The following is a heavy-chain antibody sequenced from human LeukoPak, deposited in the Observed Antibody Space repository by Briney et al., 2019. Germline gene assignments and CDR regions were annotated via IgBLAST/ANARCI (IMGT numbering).Heavy chain of an antibody. Sequence: GGSLRLSCAASGFTFSAYNMNWVRRTPGKGLEWVSSITTSSSYMFYADSVRGRFTISRDNSKNTLYLQMNSLRAEDTAVYYCASAPGYSSGWYPRGDFDYWGQGTLVTVPS. V-gene: IGHV3-21*04. CDR2: ITTSSSYM. CDR3: ASAPGYSSGWYPRGDFDY. J-gene: IGHJ4*02. CDR1: GFTFSAYN. D-gene: IGHD6-19*01.